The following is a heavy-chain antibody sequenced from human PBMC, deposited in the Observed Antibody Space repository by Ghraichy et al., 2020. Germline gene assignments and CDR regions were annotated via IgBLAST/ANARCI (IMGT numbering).Heavy chain of an antibody. Sequence: LSLTCAASGFTFSSFAFHWVRQAPGKGLEWVALISYDENNKHYADSVKGRFTISRDNSNNTLYLQMNSLRPEDTAVYYCAIMGCGADCYPYYYYGLDVWGPGTTVSVSS. CDR2: ISYDENNK. CDR1: GFTFSSFA. D-gene: IGHD2-21*02. J-gene: IGHJ6*02. V-gene: IGHV3-30-3*01. CDR3: AIMGCGADCYPYYYYGLDV.